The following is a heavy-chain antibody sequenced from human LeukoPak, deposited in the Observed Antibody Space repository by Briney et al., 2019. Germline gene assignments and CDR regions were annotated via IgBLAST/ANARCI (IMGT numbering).Heavy chain of an antibody. D-gene: IGHD2-2*02. J-gene: IGHJ4*02. CDR2: ISAGCT. CDR3: VKGLYTIDY. Sequence: GGSLRLSCAASGFTFSNFAMNWVRQAPGKGLEWVSAISAGCTFYADFVKGRFTISRDNSKNTLYLQMNSLRVDDTAVYYCVKGLYTIDYWGQGTLVTVSS. CDR1: GFTFSNFA. V-gene: IGHV3-23*01.